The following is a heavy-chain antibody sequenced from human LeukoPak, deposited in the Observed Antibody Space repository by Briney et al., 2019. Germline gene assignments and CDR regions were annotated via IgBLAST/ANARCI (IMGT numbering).Heavy chain of an antibody. CDR2: IDWDDDK. CDR1: GFSLSTSGMC. CDR3: ARIARDYYDSSGPGPYYYYYMDV. V-gene: IGHV2-70*11. Sequence: SGPTLVNPTQTLTLTCTSSGFSLSTSGMCVSWIRQPPGKALEWLARIDWDDDKYYSTSLKTRLTISKDTSKNQVVLTMTNMDPVDTATYYCARIARDYYDSSGPGPYYYYYMDVWGKGTTVTVSS. D-gene: IGHD3-22*01. J-gene: IGHJ6*03.